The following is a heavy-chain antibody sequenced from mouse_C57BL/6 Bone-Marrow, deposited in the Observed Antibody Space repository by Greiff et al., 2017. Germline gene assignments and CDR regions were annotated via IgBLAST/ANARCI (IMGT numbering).Heavy chain of an antibody. D-gene: IGHD1-1*01. V-gene: IGHV1-64*01. CDR2: IHPNSGST. Sequence: QVQLQQPGAELVKPGASVKLSCKASGYTFTSYWMHWVKQRPGQGLEWIGMIHPNSGSTNYNEKFKSKATLTVDKSSSTAYMQLSSLTSEDSAVYYCARLYYYGSRDYWGQGTTLTVSS. J-gene: IGHJ2*01. CDR3: ARLYYYGSRDY. CDR1: GYTFTSYW.